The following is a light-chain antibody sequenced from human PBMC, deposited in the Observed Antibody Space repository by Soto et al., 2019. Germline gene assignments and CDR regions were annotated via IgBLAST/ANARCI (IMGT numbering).Light chain of an antibody. CDR2: AAS. CDR1: QGISSY. Sequence: DIQLTQSPSFLSSSVGDRVTITCRASQGISSYLAWYQQKPGKAPKLLIYAASTLQSGVPSRFSGSGSGTEFSLTISSLQPEDFATYYCQLLNSHPPVTFGQGTRLEIK. J-gene: IGKJ5*01. V-gene: IGKV1-9*01. CDR3: QLLNSHPPVT.